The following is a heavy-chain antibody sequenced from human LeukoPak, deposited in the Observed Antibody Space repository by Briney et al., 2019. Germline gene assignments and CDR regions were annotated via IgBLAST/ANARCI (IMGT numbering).Heavy chain of an antibody. D-gene: IGHD5-12*01. CDR3: ARDGGYSGYDADC. CDR2: ISDSSAM. Sequence: GGSLRLSCAASGFTFSAYDIHWVRQAPGKGLEWVSYISDSSAMYYADSVRGRFTISRENDKNSLFLQMNSLRAEDTAVYYCARDGGYSGYDADCWGQGTLVTVSS. V-gene: IGHV3-69-1*01. CDR1: GFTFSAYD. J-gene: IGHJ4*02.